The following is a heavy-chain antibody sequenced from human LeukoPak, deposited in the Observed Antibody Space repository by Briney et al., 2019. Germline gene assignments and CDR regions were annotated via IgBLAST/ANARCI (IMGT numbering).Heavy chain of an antibody. V-gene: IGHV3-48*02. Sequence: GGSLRLSCAASGFTFSSYSMNWVRQAPGKGLEWVSYITSSGSTMFYKDSVKGRFTISRDNAKNSLYLQMNSLRDDDTAVYYCARTESSGRHADDWGHATTVAVSS. CDR1: GFTFSSYS. CDR3: ARTESSGRHADD. D-gene: IGHD1-26*01. CDR2: ITSSGSTM. J-gene: IGHJ6*02.